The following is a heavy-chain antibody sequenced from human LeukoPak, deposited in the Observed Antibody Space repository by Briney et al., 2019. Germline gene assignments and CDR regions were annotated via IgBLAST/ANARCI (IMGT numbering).Heavy chain of an antibody. D-gene: IGHD2/OR15-2a*01. V-gene: IGHV4-30-4*01. CDR1: GGSISSGDYY. CDR2: IYYSGST. Sequence: SETLSPTCTVSGGSISSGDYYWSWIRQPPGKGLEWIGYIYYSGSTYYNPSLKSRVTISVDTSKNQFSLKLSSVTAADTAVYYCARDLSYVDGDHYFDYWGQGTLVTVSS. CDR3: ARDLSYVDGDHYFDY. J-gene: IGHJ4*02.